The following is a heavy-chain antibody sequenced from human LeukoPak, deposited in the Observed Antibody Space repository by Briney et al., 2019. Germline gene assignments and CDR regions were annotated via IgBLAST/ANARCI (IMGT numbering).Heavy chain of an antibody. V-gene: IGHV3-7*01. Sequence: PGGSLRLSCAASGFTFSSYWISWVRLAPGKGLEWVANIKQDGSEKYYVDSVKGRFTISRDNAKKSLYLHMNSLRAEDTAVYYCARDPKGNSGQGLAFDIWGQGTMVTVSS. CDR2: IKQDGSEK. D-gene: IGHD1-26*01. CDR1: GFTFSSYW. CDR3: ARDPKGNSGQGLAFDI. J-gene: IGHJ3*02.